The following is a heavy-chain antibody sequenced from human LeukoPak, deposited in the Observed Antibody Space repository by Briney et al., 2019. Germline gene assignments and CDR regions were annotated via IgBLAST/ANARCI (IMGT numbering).Heavy chain of an antibody. J-gene: IGHJ4*02. CDR3: ARGKVYYYYDY. D-gene: IGHD5-12*01. CDR2: ISGSGGST. V-gene: IGHV3-23*01. Sequence: GGSLRLSCAASGFTFSNYAMSWVRQAPGKGLEWVSAISGSGGSTYYADSVKGRFTISRDDSKNTLYLEMNSLRAEDTAVYYCARGKVYYYYDYWGQGTLVTVSS. CDR1: GFTFSNYA.